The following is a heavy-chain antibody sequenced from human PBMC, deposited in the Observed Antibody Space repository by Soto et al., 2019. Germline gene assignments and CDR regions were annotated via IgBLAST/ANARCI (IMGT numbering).Heavy chain of an antibody. CDR1: GFTFSSYS. D-gene: IGHD4-4*01. CDR3: ARDTTPTVIDY. CDR2: ISSSSSYI. V-gene: IGHV3-21*01. J-gene: IGHJ4*02. Sequence: KSGGSLRLSCAASGFTFSSYSMNWVRQAPGKGLEWVSSISSSSSYIYYADSVKGRFTISRDNAKNSLYLQMNSLRAEDTAVYYCARDTTPTVIDYWGQGTLVTVSS.